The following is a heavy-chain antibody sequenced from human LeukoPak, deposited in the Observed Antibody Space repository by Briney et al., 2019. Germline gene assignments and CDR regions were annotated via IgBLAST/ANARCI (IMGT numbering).Heavy chain of an antibody. CDR1: GGSISSYY. V-gene: IGHV4-59*12. Sequence: SETLSLTCTVSGGSISSYYWSWIRQPPGKGLEWIGYIYYSGSTNYNPSLKSRVTISVDTSKNQFSLKLSSVTAADTAVYYCARDRGGTSTFDYWGQGTLVTVSS. J-gene: IGHJ4*02. CDR2: IYYSGST. D-gene: IGHD3-10*01. CDR3: ARDRGGTSTFDY.